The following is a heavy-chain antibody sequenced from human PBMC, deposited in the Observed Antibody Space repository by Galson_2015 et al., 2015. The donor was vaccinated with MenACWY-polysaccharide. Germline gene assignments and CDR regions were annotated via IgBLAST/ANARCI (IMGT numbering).Heavy chain of an antibody. J-gene: IGHJ4*02. Sequence: SLRLSCAASGFTFSDYYMHWIRQAPGKGLEWVSHTSGSGSATYFADSVKGRFIISRDNAKNSLYLQMNSLRAEDTAVYYCARDPRGARSSYFDNWGQGIQVTVSS. CDR3: ARDPRGARSSYFDN. CDR2: TSGSGSAT. D-gene: IGHD3-10*01. V-gene: IGHV3-11*01. CDR1: GFTFSDYY.